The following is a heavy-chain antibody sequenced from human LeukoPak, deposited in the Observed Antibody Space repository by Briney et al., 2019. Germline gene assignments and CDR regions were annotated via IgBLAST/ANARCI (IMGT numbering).Heavy chain of an antibody. CDR3: ARACGGDCGESYYYMDV. CDR2: ISSSSGDI. V-gene: IGHV3-21*04. J-gene: IGHJ6*03. D-gene: IGHD2-21*02. Sequence: GGSLRLSCAASGFTFSIYSMHWVPQAPGKGLEWVSSISSSSGDIFYAESVKGRFTISEDNAKHSLYLQLNSLRAEDTALYYCARACGGDCGESYYYMDVWGKGTTVTVSS. CDR1: GFTFSIYS.